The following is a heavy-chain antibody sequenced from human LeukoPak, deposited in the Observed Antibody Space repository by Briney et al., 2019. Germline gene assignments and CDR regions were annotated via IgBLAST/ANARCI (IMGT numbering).Heavy chain of an antibody. CDR3: ARPAVAGTKVDAFDI. D-gene: IGHD6-19*01. V-gene: IGHV1-18*01. Sequence: ASVKVSCKASGYTFTSYGISWVRQAPGQGLEWMGWISAYNGNTKYAQKLQGRVTMTTDTSTSTAYMELRSLRSDDTAVYHCARPAVAGTKVDAFDIWGQGTMVTVSS. CDR2: ISAYNGNT. CDR1: GYTFTSYG. J-gene: IGHJ3*02.